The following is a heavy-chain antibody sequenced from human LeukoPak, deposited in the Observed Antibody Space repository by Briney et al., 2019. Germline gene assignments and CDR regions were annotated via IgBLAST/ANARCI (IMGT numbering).Heavy chain of an antibody. D-gene: IGHD4-17*01. CDR2: IPSDGSYT. CDR3: AKDRYGDYGPFDN. Sequence: GGSLRLSCAASGFNFNSHGMHWVRQAPGKGLEWVALIPSDGSYTYYEDSVKGRFTISRDNSKNTLSLQMNSVRPDDTAVYYCAKDRYGDYGPFDNWGQGTMVTVSS. J-gene: IGHJ3*02. CDR1: GFNFNSHG. V-gene: IGHV3-30*18.